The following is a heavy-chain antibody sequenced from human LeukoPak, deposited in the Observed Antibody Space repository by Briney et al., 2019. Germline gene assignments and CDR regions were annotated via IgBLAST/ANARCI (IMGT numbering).Heavy chain of an antibody. Sequence: GGSLRLSCAASGFTFSSYAMSWVRQAPGKGLEWVSAISGSGGSTYYADSVKGRFTISRDNSKNTLYLQMNSLRAEDTAVYYCATLNVLRYFDWLPGGIYWGQGTLVTVSS. V-gene: IGHV3-23*01. CDR1: GFTFSSYA. J-gene: IGHJ4*02. CDR2: ISGSGGST. CDR3: ATLNVLRYFDWLPGGIY. D-gene: IGHD3-9*01.